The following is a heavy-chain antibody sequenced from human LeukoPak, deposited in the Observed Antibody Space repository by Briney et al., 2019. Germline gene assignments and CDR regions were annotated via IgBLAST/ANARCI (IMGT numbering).Heavy chain of an antibody. CDR3: AREAGGRYSPYYYGMDV. CDR2: ISYDGSNK. CDR1: GFTFSSYA. J-gene: IGHJ6*02. D-gene: IGHD3-9*01. V-gene: IGHV3-30-3*01. Sequence: GGSLRLSCVASGFTFSSYAMHWVRQAPGKGLEWVAVISYDGSNKYYADSEKGRFTISRDNSKNTLYLQMNSLRAEDTAVYYCAREAGGRYSPYYYGMDVWGQGTTVTVSS.